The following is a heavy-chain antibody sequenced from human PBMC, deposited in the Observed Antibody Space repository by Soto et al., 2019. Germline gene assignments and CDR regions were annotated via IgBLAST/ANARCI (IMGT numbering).Heavy chain of an antibody. CDR1: GGSFSGLS. J-gene: IGHJ4*02. D-gene: IGHD5-12*01. CDR3: ARARKSGDHSLGLDH. CDR2: IDYRGNT. V-gene: IGHV4-34*01. Sequence: QVQLRQWGAGLLKPSETLSLTCAVYGGSFSGLSWNWLRQSPGPGLQWIGEIDYRGNTNYNPSVNSRATLSVDASKNQFSLKLSSVTAADTAIYYCARARKSGDHSLGLDHWGQGNQVFVS.